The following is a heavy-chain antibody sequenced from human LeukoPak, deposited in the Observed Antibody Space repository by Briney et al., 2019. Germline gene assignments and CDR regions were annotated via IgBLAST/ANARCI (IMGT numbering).Heavy chain of an antibody. D-gene: IGHD6-13*01. V-gene: IGHV3-48*03. Sequence: PGGSLRLSCSASGFTFYNNGMNRLRQAPGKGLEWVSYISVSGTTIYYADSVRGRFTVSRDNAENSLYLQMNSLRAEDTAVYYCARLYCYCWYPVHWGQGTLVTVSS. J-gene: IGHJ4*02. CDR2: ISVSGTTI. CDR3: ARLYCYCWYPVH. CDR1: GFTFYNNG.